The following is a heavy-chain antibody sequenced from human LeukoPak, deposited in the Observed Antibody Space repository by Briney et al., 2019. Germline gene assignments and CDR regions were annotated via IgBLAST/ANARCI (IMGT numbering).Heavy chain of an antibody. Sequence: GGSLRLSCAASGFTFNNYLMSWVRQAPGKGLEWVSTIAYAGTFYADSVKGRFTLSRDDSKDTLSLQMNSLRAEDTALYYCVKGLHLLDVWGEGTSVTVSS. V-gene: IGHV3-23*01. CDR2: IAYAGT. J-gene: IGHJ6*04. CDR3: VKGLHLLDV. CDR1: GFTFNNYL.